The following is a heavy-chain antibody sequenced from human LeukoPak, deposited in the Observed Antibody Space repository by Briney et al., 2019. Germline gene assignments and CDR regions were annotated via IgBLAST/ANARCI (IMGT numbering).Heavy chain of an antibody. V-gene: IGHV4-59*01. CDR3: ARGSGRYYYYGVDV. CDR1: GGSISTSY. CDR2: IYYSGSTSGST. D-gene: IGHD7-27*01. J-gene: IGHJ6*02. Sequence: SETLSLTCTVSGGSISTSYWTWIRQPPGKGLEWIGHIYYSGSTSGSTNYNPSLKSRVTLSLDTSKNHFSLQMRSVTAADTAVYYCARGSGRYYYYGVDVWGQGTTVTVSS.